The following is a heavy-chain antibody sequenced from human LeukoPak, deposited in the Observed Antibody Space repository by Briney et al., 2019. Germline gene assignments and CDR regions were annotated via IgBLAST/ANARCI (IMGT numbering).Heavy chain of an antibody. CDR1: GFTFSSYA. D-gene: IGHD3-10*01. V-gene: IGHV3-23*01. CDR2: ISGSGGST. Sequence: GGSLRLSCAASGFTFSSYAIGWVRQAPGKGLEWVSAISGSGGSTYYADSVKGRFTISRDNYKNKLYLQMNSLRDEDKAVYYCAKEGGRLLWFGLTFDYWGQGILVTVSS. J-gene: IGHJ4*02. CDR3: AKEGGRLLWFGLTFDY.